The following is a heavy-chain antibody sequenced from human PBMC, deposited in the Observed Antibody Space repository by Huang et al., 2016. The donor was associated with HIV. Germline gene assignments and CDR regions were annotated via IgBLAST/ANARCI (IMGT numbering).Heavy chain of an antibody. Sequence: QVRLQESGPGLVKPSETLSLTCAVSGGSVTTTSFYWTWIRQTPGKGLEWVGYVSFSGHSDYNPSLRSRVTMSVDPSKNQCSLRLEAVTAADTAVYYCARGRGYSGYDPSYYFDYWGRGTLVTVSS. CDR1: GGSVTTTSFY. D-gene: IGHD5-12*01. CDR2: VSFSGHS. CDR3: ARGRGYSGYDPSYYFDY. V-gene: IGHV4-61*01. J-gene: IGHJ4*02.